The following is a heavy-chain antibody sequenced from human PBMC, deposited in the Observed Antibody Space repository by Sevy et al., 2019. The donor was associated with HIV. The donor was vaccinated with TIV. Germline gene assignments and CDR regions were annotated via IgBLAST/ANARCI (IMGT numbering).Heavy chain of an antibody. CDR2: ISGGGGNT. D-gene: IGHD3-22*01. Sequence: GGSLRLSCAASGFTFSTYAMYWVRQAPGKGLEYVSAISGGGGNTYYGTSVKVRFTVSRDNAKNTLYLQMGSLRAEDMAVYFCARKYHDTSGYPRYSMDVWGQGTTVTVSS. CDR1: GFTFSTYA. CDR3: ARKYHDTSGYPRYSMDV. V-gene: IGHV3-64*01. J-gene: IGHJ6*02.